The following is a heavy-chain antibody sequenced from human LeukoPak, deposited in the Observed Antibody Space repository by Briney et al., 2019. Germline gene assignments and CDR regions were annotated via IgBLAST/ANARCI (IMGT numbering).Heavy chain of an antibody. J-gene: IGHJ4*02. CDR1: GYTFTGYY. CDR3: AKGIAAAVYYFDY. Sequence: ASVKVSCKASGYTFTGYYMHRVRQAPGQGLEGMGWINPNSGGTNYAQKFQGRVTMTRDTSISTAYMELSRLRSDDTAVYYCAKGIAAAVYYFDYWGQGTLVTVSS. CDR2: INPNSGGT. D-gene: IGHD6-13*01. V-gene: IGHV1-2*02.